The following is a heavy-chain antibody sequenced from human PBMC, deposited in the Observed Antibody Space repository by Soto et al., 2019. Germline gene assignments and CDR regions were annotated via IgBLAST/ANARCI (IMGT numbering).Heavy chain of an antibody. CDR2: IYYSGST. V-gene: IGHV4-59*01. D-gene: IGHD2-2*01. CDR3: ARTIIVPAAADYYMDV. J-gene: IGHJ6*03. Sequence: SETLSLTCTVSGGSISSYYWSWIRQPPGKGLEWIGYIYYSGSTNYNPSLKSRVTISVDTSKNQFSLKLSSVTAADTAVYYCARTIIVPAAADYYMDVWGKGTTVTVSS. CDR1: GGSISSYY.